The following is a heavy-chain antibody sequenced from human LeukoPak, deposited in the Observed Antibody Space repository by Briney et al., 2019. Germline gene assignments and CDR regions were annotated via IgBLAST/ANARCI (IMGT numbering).Heavy chain of an antibody. J-gene: IGHJ5*02. D-gene: IGHD6-13*01. CDR2: IYYSGAT. V-gene: IGHV4-30-4*01. Sequence: SQTLSLTCSVSGGSISSGDSYWSWIRQPPGKGLEWIGYIYYSGATYYNPSLKSRVTISIDAPKNQFSLKLSSVTAADTAVYYCARQAGAAAVNWFDPWGQGTLVTVSS. CDR3: ARQAGAAAVNWFDP. CDR1: GGSISSGDSY.